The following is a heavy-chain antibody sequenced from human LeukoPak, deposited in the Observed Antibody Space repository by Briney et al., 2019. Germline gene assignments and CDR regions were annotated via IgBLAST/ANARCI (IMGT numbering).Heavy chain of an antibody. CDR2: IFPGDSDT. V-gene: IGHV5-51*01. CDR1: GYSFSAYW. CDR3: ARNHGDNSKRDH. Sequence: GESLKISCKGSGYSFSAYWIGWVRQMPGKGLEWMGIIFPGDSDTRYSPSFQGQVTISADKSLSTAYLQWSSLKASDTAMYYCARNHGDNSKRDHWGQGTQVTVSS. J-gene: IGHJ4*02. D-gene: IGHD4-23*01.